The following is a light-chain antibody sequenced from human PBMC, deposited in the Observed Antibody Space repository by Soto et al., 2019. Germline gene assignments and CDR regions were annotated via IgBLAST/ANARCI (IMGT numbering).Light chain of an antibody. CDR3: AAWDDSLSGYV. V-gene: IGLV1-47*01. Sequence: QSVLTQPPSASGTPGQRVTISCSGSSSNIGSNYVYWYQQLPGTAPKLLIYRNNQRPSGVPDRFSGSKSGTSASLAVSGLRSEDEADYYCAAWDDSLSGYVLATGTKVTVL. CDR1: SSNIGSNY. J-gene: IGLJ1*01. CDR2: RNN.